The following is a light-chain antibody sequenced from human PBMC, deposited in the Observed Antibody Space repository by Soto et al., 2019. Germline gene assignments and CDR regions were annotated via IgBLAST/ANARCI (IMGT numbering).Light chain of an antibody. V-gene: IGKV2D-29*02. CDR3: MQSTQLPPT. Sequence: DVVVTHPPLSLSVAPGQPASISCKSSQSLLHITGETFLFWYLQKPGQSPQLLIYEVSTRVSGVPDRFSGSGSGTDFTLEISRVETDDVGIYYCMQSTQLPPTFGQGTRLEVK. CDR1: QSLLHITGETF. CDR2: EVS. J-gene: IGKJ5*01.